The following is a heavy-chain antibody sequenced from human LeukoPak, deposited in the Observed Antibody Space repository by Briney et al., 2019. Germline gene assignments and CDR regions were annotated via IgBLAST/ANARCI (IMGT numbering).Heavy chain of an antibody. CDR2: ISAYNGNT. J-gene: IGHJ4*02. D-gene: IGHD3-10*01. Sequence: ASVKVPCKASGYTFTSYGISWVRQAPGQGLEWMGWISAYNGNTNYAQKLQGRVTMTTDTSTSTAYMELRSLRSDDTAVYYCARSAMVRGVTYFDYWGQGTLVTVSS. CDR1: GYTFTSYG. CDR3: ARSAMVRGVTYFDY. V-gene: IGHV1-18*01.